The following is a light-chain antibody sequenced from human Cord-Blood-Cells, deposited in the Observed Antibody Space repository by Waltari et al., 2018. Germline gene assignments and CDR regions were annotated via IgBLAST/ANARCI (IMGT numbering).Light chain of an antibody. V-gene: IGKV3-20*01. CDR3: QQYGSSPYT. CDR2: GAS. Sequence: EIVLTQSPGTLSLSPGERATLSCRASQSVSSSYLAWYQQKPGQAPSLLTYGASSRATGIPDVFSGGGSGTDFTLTISRLEPEDFAVYYCQQYGSSPYTFGQGTKLEIK. CDR1: QSVSSSY. J-gene: IGKJ2*01.